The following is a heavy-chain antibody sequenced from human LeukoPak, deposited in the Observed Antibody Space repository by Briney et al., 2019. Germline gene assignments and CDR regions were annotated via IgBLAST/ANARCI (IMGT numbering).Heavy chain of an antibody. J-gene: IGHJ4*02. V-gene: IGHV3-23*01. CDR1: GFTFSSYA. CDR2: ISNSGDRT. CDR3: ARGWNYAFRFDY. D-gene: IGHD1-7*01. Sequence: HTGGSLRLSCAASGFTFSSYAMNWVRQSPGKGLEWVSAISNSGDRTYYADSVKGRFTISRDNSKNMLYLQMNSLGAEDTAVYYCARGWNYAFRFDYWGQGTLVTVSS.